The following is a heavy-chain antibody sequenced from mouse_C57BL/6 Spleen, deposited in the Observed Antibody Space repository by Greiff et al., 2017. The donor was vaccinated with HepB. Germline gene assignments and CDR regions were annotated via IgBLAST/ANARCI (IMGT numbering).Heavy chain of an antibody. Sequence: EVKLQESGGGLVQPGGSLKLSCAASGFTFSDYYMYWVRQTPEKRLEWVAYISNGGGSTYYPDTVKGRFTISRDNAKNTLYLQMSRLKSEDTAMYYCARPLGYYGSSPHWYFDVWGTGTTVTVSS. CDR1: GFTFSDYY. D-gene: IGHD1-1*01. CDR2: ISNGGGST. J-gene: IGHJ1*03. V-gene: IGHV5-12*01. CDR3: ARPLGYYGSSPHWYFDV.